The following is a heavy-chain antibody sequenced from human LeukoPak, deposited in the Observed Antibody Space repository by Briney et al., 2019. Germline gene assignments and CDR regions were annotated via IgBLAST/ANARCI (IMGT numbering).Heavy chain of an antibody. Sequence: HPGGSLRLSCAASGFTFSDYSMNWVRQAPGKGLEWVSYITSGSGSTYYADSVKGRFTISRDNSKNTLYLQMNSLRAEDTAVYYCAKARDGYVLGYWGQGTLVTVSS. CDR2: ITSGSGST. V-gene: IGHV3-23*01. D-gene: IGHD5-24*01. CDR3: AKARDGYVLGY. J-gene: IGHJ4*02. CDR1: GFTFSDYS.